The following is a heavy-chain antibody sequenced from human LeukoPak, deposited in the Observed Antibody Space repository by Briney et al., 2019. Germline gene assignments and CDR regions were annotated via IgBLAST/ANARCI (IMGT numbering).Heavy chain of an antibody. CDR2: IINSGGTV. Sequence: GGSLRLSCAASGFTFSIHGMNWVRQAPGKGLEWVSYIINSGGTVYYTDSVQGRFTISRDNARNSLFLQMNSLRAEDTAVYYCAKGKATVTTWSAFYWGQGTLVTVSS. D-gene: IGHD4-17*01. J-gene: IGHJ4*02. CDR1: GFTFSIHG. CDR3: AKGKATVTTWSAFY. V-gene: IGHV3-48*01.